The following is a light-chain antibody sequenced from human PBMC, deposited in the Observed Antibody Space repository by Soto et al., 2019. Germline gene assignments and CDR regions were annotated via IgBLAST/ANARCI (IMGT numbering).Light chain of an antibody. CDR1: QSISGW. V-gene: IGKV1-5*01. Sequence: DIQMTQSPSTLSASVGDRVTLTCRASQSISGWLAWYQQKPGKAPKLMIYDASSLESGVPSRFSGSGSGTEFTLTISSLQPDDFATYYCQQYNTYRTFGQGTKVDIK. J-gene: IGKJ1*01. CDR2: DAS. CDR3: QQYNTYRT.